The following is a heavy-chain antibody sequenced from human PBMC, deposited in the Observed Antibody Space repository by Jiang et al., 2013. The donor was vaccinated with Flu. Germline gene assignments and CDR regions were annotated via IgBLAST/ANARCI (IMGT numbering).Heavy chain of an antibody. Sequence: EVKKPGTSVKVSCKASGFTFTSSAVQWVRQARGQRLEWIGWIVVGSGNTNYAQKFQERVTITRDMSTSTAYMELSSLRSEDTAVYYCAAASIVVVTHYYYYYGMDVWGQGTTVTVSS. CDR2: IVVGSGNT. CDR3: AAASIVVVTHYYYYYGMDV. D-gene: IGHD2-21*02. J-gene: IGHJ6*02. V-gene: IGHV1-58*01. CDR1: GFTFTSSA.